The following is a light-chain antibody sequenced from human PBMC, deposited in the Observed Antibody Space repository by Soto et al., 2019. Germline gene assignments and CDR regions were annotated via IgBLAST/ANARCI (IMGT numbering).Light chain of an antibody. CDR2: DTS. CDR3: QQRSIWPWT. J-gene: IGKJ1*01. Sequence: EIVMRQSPATLSVSTGERATLSCRASQSVSSNLAWYQQKPGQAPRLLIYDTSDRATGIPARFSGSGSGTDFTLTISSLEPEDFAVFYCQQRSIWPWTFGQGTKVDIK. V-gene: IGKV3-11*01. CDR1: QSVSSN.